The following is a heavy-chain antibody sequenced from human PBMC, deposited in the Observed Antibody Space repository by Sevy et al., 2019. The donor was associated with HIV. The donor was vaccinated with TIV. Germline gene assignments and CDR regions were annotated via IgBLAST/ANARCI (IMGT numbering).Heavy chain of an antibody. D-gene: IGHD5-18*01. J-gene: IGHJ6*02. Sequence: GGSLRLSCAASGFTFSSYAMHWVRQAPGKGLEWVAVISYDGSNKYYADSVKGRFTISRDNSKNTLYLQMNSLSAEDTAVYYCATSSIQLSLRDYYYYYGMDVWGQGTTVTVSS. V-gene: IGHV3-30-3*01. CDR2: ISYDGSNK. CDR1: GFTFSSYA. CDR3: ATSSIQLSLRDYYYYYGMDV.